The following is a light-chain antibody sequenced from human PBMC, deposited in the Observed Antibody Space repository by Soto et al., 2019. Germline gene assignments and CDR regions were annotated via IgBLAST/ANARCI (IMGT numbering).Light chain of an antibody. CDR1: QSLLHSNGYNY. Sequence: EIVMTQSPGTLSLSPGERATISCRSSQSLLHSNGYNYLDWYLQKPGQSPQLLIYLGSNRASGVPDRFSGSGSGTDFTLKISRVEAEDVGVYYCMQALQTPPWTFGQGTKVEIK. CDR3: MQALQTPPWT. V-gene: IGKV2-28*01. CDR2: LGS. J-gene: IGKJ1*01.